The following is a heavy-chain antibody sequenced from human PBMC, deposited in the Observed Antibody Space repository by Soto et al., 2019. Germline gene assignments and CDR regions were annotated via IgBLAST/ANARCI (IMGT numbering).Heavy chain of an antibody. D-gene: IGHD1-1*01. V-gene: IGHV4-30-2*01. CDR3: TRSSSPVTTLDY. CDR1: GGSISSGGYS. Sequence: QLQLQESGSGLVKPSQTLSLTCAVSGGSISSGGYSWSWIRQPPGKGLEWVGYIYHSGSTYYNPSLKSRVTISIDRSKNQFSLKLSSVTAADTAVYYCTRSSSPVTTLDYWGQGTLVTVSS. J-gene: IGHJ4*02. CDR2: IYHSGST.